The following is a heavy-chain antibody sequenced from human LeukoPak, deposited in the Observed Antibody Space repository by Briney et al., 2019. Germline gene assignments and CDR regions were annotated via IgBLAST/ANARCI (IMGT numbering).Heavy chain of an antibody. CDR1: GGSISSYY. J-gene: IGHJ4*02. CDR3: ARSETEFDY. Sequence: PSETLSLTCTVSGGSISSYYWSWIRQPPGKGLEWIGYIYYSGSTNYNPSLKSRVTISVDTSKNQFSLRLSSVTAADTAVYYCARSETEFDYWGQGTLVTVSS. CDR2: IYYSGST. V-gene: IGHV4-59*08.